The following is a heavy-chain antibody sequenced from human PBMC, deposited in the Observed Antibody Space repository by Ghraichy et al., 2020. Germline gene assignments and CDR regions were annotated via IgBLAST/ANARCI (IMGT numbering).Heavy chain of an antibody. D-gene: IGHD2/OR15-2a*01. CDR2: IYYSGTT. CDR1: GDSISTSSYY. V-gene: IGHV4-39*01. Sequence: SETLSLTCTVSGDSISTSSYYWGCVRQPPGKGLEWIGSIYYSGTTSYNPSLKSRVTISVDTSNNQFSLKLSSATAADTAVYYCTRLGNSGFDYWGLGTLVTVSS. CDR3: TRLGNSGFDY. J-gene: IGHJ4*02.